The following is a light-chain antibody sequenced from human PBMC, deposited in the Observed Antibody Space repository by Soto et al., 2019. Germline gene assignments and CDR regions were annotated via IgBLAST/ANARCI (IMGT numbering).Light chain of an antibody. J-gene: IGLJ3*02. CDR2: EVT. V-gene: IGLV2-8*01. CDR1: SSDVGGYNS. CDR3: SSYAGSNNRV. Sequence: QSALTQPPSASGSPGQSVTISCTGTSSDVGGYNSVSWHQQHPGKAPKLMIYEVTKRPSGVPDRFSGSKPGNTASLTVSGLQAEDEADYYCSSYAGSNNRVFGGGTKLTVL.